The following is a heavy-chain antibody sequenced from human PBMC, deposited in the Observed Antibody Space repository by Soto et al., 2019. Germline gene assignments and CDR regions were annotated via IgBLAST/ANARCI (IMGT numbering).Heavy chain of an antibody. CDR2: TTSSGDYI. V-gene: IGHV3-21*01. CDR1: GFTFSTYS. J-gene: IGHJ4*02. CDR3: ARDLITGALGAPPDY. D-gene: IGHD1-20*01. Sequence: PGGSLRLSCAASGFTFSTYSMNWVRQAPGKGLEWVSSTTSSGDYIYYADSVKGRFTISRDNARNSLYLQMNSLRAEDTAVYYCARDLITGALGAPPDYWGQGTLVTVSS.